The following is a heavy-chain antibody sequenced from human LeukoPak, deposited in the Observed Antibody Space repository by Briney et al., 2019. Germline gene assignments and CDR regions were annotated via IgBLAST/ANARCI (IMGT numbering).Heavy chain of an antibody. J-gene: IGHJ4*01. CDR2: LHSNGAFT. V-gene: IGHV3-74*01. D-gene: IGHD2-21*02. CDR3: ARFVVVTAGDY. Sequence: PGGSLRLSCSASGFTLSNYWMHWVRQAPGKGLVWVARLHSNGAFTTYADSVKGRFTISRDTAKNTLYLQMNSLRDEDTAVYYCARFVVVTAGDYWGQGTLVTVSS. CDR1: GFTLSNYW.